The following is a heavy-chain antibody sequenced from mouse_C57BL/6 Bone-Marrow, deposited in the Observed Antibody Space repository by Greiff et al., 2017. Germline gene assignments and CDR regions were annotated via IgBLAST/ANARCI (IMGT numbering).Heavy chain of an antibody. D-gene: IGHD1-1*01. V-gene: IGHV1-69*01. CDR2: IDPSDSYT. CDR3: TRVYGSTYWYFGV. CDR1: GYTFTSYW. J-gene: IGHJ1*03. Sequence: VQLQQPGAELVMPGASVKLSCKASGYTFTSYWMHWVKQRPGQGLEWIGEIDPSDSYTNYNQKFKGKSTLTVDKSSSTAYMQLSSLTSEDSAVYYCTRVYGSTYWYFGVWDTGTTVTVSS.